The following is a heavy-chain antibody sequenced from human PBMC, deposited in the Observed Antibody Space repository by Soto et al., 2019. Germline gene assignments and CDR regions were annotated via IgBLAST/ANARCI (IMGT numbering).Heavy chain of an antibody. V-gene: IGHV3-21*01. CDR3: AESVRRAYILGPDGNWFDP. D-gene: IGHD5-12*01. J-gene: IGHJ5*02. Sequence: EVQLVESGGGLVKPGGSLRLSCAASGFTFSSYTMNWVRQAPGKGLEWVSSISSSSSYRYYADLVKGRFTISRDNAKNSLYQQMNSLRAEDTAVYYCAESVRRAYILGPDGNWFDPWGQGTLVTVSS. CDR1: GFTFSSYT. CDR2: ISSSSSYR.